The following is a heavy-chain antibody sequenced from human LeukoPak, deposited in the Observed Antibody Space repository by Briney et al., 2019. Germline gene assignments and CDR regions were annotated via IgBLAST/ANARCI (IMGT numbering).Heavy chain of an antibody. CDR2: IRSKANNYAT. D-gene: IGHD2-15*01. V-gene: IGHV3-73*01. CDR1: GFTISGSV. Sequence: AGTLSLSCAASGFTISGSVMLWVRMAYRTGVRRVGRIRSKANNYATAYVASVKGRFTISRDDSKNTAFLQMNSLKTEDTAVYYCTSNYCSGGSCYLYWGQGTLVTVSS. J-gene: IGHJ4*02. CDR3: TSNYCSGGSCYLY.